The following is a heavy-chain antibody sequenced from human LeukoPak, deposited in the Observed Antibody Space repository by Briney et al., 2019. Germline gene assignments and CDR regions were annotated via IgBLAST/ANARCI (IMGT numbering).Heavy chain of an antibody. V-gene: IGHV1-24*01. CDR3: ATDRVRRRDKGFLDWLDP. CDR2: FDPEEGET. Sequence: ASVKVSCKVSGYTLTELSMHWVRQAPGKGLEWMGGFDPEEGETIYAQKFRGRVTMTEETSTDTAYMELSSLRSEDTAVYYCATDRVRRRDKGFLDWLDPWGQGTLVTVSS. J-gene: IGHJ5*02. CDR1: GYTLTELS. D-gene: IGHD3-3*01.